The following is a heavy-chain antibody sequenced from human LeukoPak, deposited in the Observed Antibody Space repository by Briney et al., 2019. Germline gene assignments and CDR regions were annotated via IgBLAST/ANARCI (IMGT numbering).Heavy chain of an antibody. D-gene: IGHD3-10*01. CDR2: MNPNSGNT. V-gene: IGHV1-8*01. Sequence: ASVKVSCKASGYTFTSYDINWVRQATGQGLEWMGWMNPNSGNTGYAQKFQGRATMTRNTSISTAYMELSSLRSEDTAVYYCARVRAMVRSVSRNYGMDVWGQGTTVTVSS. J-gene: IGHJ6*02. CDR1: GYTFTSYD. CDR3: ARVRAMVRSVSRNYGMDV.